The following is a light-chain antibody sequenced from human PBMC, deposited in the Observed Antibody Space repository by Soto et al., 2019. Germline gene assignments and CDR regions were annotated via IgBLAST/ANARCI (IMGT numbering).Light chain of an antibody. V-gene: IGKV3-20*01. CDR3: QQYDSSPRT. CDR2: GAS. J-gene: IGKJ1*01. Sequence: IVMTQSPATLSVSPGERATLSCRASQSIDSKLAWYQQKPGQAPRLLIYGASSRATGIPDRFSGSGSGTDFTLTISRLEPEDFAVYYCQQYDSSPRTFGQGTKVDIK. CDR1: QSIDSK.